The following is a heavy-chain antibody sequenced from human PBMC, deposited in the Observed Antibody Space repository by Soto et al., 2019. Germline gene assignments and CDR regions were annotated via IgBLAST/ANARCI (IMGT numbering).Heavy chain of an antibody. D-gene: IGHD2-2*01. CDR3: ARDAVVVVPAVIRNWFGP. Sequence: GGSLRLSCAASVFSFSSYGMSWVRQAPGKGLEWVSGISGSGDSTYYADSVKGRFTISRDNPENTLYLQMNSLRAEDTAVYFCARDAVVVVPAVIRNWFGPWGHGTPVPVSS. CDR1: VFSFSSYG. V-gene: IGHV3-23*01. J-gene: IGHJ5*02. CDR2: ISGSGDST.